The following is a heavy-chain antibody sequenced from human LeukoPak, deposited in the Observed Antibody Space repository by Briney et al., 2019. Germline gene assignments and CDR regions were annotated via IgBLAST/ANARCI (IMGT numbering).Heavy chain of an antibody. CDR2: ITISSNFI. CDR1: GFSLSSYS. Sequence: GGSLRLSCAASGFSLSSYSMNWVRQAPGKGLEWVSSITISSNFIYYADSVKGRFTISRDNAKSSLFLQMNSLRAEDTAVYFCARDGHGDGFLTGYSYFGMDVWGQGTAVTVSS. CDR3: ARDGHGDGFLTGYSYFGMDV. J-gene: IGHJ6*02. D-gene: IGHD3-9*01. V-gene: IGHV3-21*01.